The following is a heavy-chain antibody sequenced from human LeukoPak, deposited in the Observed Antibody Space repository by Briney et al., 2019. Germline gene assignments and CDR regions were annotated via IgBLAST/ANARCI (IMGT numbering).Heavy chain of an antibody. Sequence: PSETLSLTCTVSGYSISSGYYWGWIRQPPGKGLEWIGSIYHSGSTYYNPSLKSRVTISVDTSKNQFSLKLSSVTAADTAVYYCARDPSGDVLLWSDDAFDIWGQGTMVTVSS. D-gene: IGHD3-10*01. CDR1: GYSISSGYY. J-gene: IGHJ3*02. V-gene: IGHV4-38-2*02. CDR2: IYHSGST. CDR3: ARDPSGDVLLWSDDAFDI.